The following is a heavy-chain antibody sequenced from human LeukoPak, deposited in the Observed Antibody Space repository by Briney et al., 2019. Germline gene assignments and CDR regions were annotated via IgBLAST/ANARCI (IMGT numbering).Heavy chain of an antibody. J-gene: IGHJ4*02. CDR2: ISWNSGSI. Sequence: SGGSLRHSCAGSGFIFNNYAMHWVRQPPGKGLEWVSGISWNSGSIDYADSVKGRFTISRDNAKNSLYLQMNSLRVEDTAVYYCARGPGRRYDSSGFDYWGQGTLVTVSS. CDR3: ARGPGRRYDSSGFDY. D-gene: IGHD3-22*01. V-gene: IGHV3-9*01. CDR1: GFIFNNYA.